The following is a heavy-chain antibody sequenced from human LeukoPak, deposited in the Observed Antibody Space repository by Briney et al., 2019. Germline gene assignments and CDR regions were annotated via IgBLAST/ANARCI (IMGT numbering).Heavy chain of an antibody. CDR2: IYYSGST. CDR1: GGSISSYY. Sequence: SETLSLTCTVSGGSISSYYWSWIRQPPGKGLGWIGYIYYSGSTNYNPSLKSRVTISVDTSKNQFSLKLSSVTAADTAVYYCAANPNYYDSSGYYWWGQGTLVTVSS. CDR3: AANPNYYDSSGYYW. D-gene: IGHD3-22*01. V-gene: IGHV4-59*08. J-gene: IGHJ4*02.